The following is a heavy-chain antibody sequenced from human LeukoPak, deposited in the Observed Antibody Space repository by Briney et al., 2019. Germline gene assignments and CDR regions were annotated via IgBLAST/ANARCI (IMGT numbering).Heavy chain of an antibody. CDR1: GFTFSSYA. CDR3: AKASDYDSSGYYYEGKNYFDY. J-gene: IGHJ4*02. CDR2: ISCSGGST. D-gene: IGHD3-22*01. Sequence: GGSLRLSCAASGFTFSSYAVSWVRQAPGKGLEWVSAISCSGGSTYYADSVKGRFTISRDNSKNTLYLQMNSLRAEDTAVYYCAKASDYDSSGYYYEGKNYFDYWGQGTLVTVSS. V-gene: IGHV3-23*01.